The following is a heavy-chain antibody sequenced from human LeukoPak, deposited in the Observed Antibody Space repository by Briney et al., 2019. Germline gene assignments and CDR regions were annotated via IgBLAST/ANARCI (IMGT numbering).Heavy chain of an antibody. V-gene: IGHV3-48*02. D-gene: IGHD3-22*01. CDR2: ISSSSSTI. J-gene: IGHJ5*02. CDR1: GFTFSSYS. Sequence: GGSLRLSCAASGFTFSSYSMNWVRQAPGKGLEWVSYISSSSSTIYYADSVKGRFTISRVNAKNSLYLQMNSLRDEDTAVYYCARVFVYYYDSSGPFDPWGQGTLVTVSS. CDR3: ARVFVYYYDSSGPFDP.